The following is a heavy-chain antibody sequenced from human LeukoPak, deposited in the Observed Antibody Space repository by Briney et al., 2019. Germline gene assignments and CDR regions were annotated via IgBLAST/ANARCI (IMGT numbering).Heavy chain of an antibody. CDR3: AKVFTLWEATDY. D-gene: IGHD1-26*01. Sequence: GGSLRLSCAASGFTFDDYAMHWVRQASGKGLEWVSLISGDGGSTYYADSVKGRFTISRDNSKNSLYLQMNSLRTEVTALYYCAKVFTLWEATDYWGQGTLVTVSS. CDR2: ISGDGGST. V-gene: IGHV3-43*02. J-gene: IGHJ4*02. CDR1: GFTFDDYA.